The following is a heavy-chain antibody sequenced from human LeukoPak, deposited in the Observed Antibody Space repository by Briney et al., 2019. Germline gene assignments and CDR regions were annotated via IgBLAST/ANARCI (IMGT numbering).Heavy chain of an antibody. Sequence: SVKVSCKASGGTFSSYAIIWVRQPPGQELEWMGGVIPIFGTANYAQKFQGRVTITADKSTSTAYMELSSLRSEDTAVYYCARGYCSSTSCYATQYYFDYWGQGTLVTVSS. V-gene: IGHV1-69*06. D-gene: IGHD2-2*01. J-gene: IGHJ4*02. CDR1: GGTFSSYA. CDR3: ARGYCSSTSCYATQYYFDY. CDR2: VIPIFGTA.